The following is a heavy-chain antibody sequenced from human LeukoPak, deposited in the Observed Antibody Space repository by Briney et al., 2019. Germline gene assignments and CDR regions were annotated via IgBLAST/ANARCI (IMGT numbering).Heavy chain of an antibody. CDR2: ISAYNGNT. D-gene: IGHD2-2*01. CDR3: ARVEIEDIVVVPAAISHYYYYYGMDV. Sequence: ASVKVSCKASGYTFTSYGIRWVRQAPGQGLEWMGWISAYNGNTNYAQKLQGRVTMTTDTSTSTAYMELRSLRSDDTAVYYCARVEIEDIVVVPAAISHYYYYYGMDVWGQGTTVTVSS. V-gene: IGHV1-18*01. J-gene: IGHJ6*02. CDR1: GYTFTSYG.